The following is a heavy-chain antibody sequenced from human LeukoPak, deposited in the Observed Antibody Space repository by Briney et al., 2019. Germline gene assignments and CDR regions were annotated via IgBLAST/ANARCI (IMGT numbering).Heavy chain of an antibody. J-gene: IGHJ4*02. Sequence: SETLSLTCTVSGVSVSSHYWSWVRQPPGKGLEWIGYIYYSGSTNYNPALKSRVTISVDASNNHFSLNLRSVTAADTAVYYCARAYSGSYYAYYFDYWGQGALVTVSS. D-gene: IGHD1-26*01. V-gene: IGHV4-59*02. CDR3: ARAYSGSYYAYYFDY. CDR2: IYYSGST. CDR1: GVSVSSHY.